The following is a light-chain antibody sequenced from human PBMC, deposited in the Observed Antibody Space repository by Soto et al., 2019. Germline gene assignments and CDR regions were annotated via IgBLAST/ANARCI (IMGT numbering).Light chain of an antibody. J-gene: IGKJ4*01. Sequence: DIQMTQSPSSLSASVGDRVTITCRASQSISSYLNWYQQKPGKAPKLLIYAASSLQSGVPSRFSGSGAGTXFXLTMXSLQPEDFATYYWQQSYSTPLTFGGGTKVEIK. CDR3: QQSYSTPLT. CDR2: AAS. V-gene: IGKV1-39*01. CDR1: QSISSY.